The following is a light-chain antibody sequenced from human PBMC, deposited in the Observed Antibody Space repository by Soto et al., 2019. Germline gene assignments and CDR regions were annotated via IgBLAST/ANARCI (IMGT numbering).Light chain of an antibody. CDR1: QSVSSSY. Sequence: DIVLTQSPATLSLSPGERATLSCGASQSVSSSYLAWYQQKPGLAPRLLIYDASYRATGIPDRFSGSGSGTDFTLTISRLEPEDFAVDYCQQYGTSTLTFGGGTKVEIK. CDR3: QQYGTSTLT. CDR2: DAS. J-gene: IGKJ4*01. V-gene: IGKV3D-20*01.